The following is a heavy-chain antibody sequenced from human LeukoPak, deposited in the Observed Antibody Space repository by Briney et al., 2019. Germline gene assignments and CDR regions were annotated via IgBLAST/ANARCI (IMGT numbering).Heavy chain of an antibody. CDR3: ANIKVVVPGRGSAFDI. CDR2: IRYDGSNK. Sequence: GGSLRLSCAASGFTFSSYGMHWVRQAPCKGLEWVAFIRYDGSNKYYADSVKGRFTISRDNSKNTLYLQMNSLRAEDTAVYYCANIKVVVPGRGSAFDIWGQGTMVTVSS. CDR1: GFTFSSYG. V-gene: IGHV3-30*02. D-gene: IGHD2-15*01. J-gene: IGHJ3*02.